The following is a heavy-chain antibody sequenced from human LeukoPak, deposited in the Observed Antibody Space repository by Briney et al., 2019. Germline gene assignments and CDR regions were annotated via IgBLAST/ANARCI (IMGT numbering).Heavy chain of an antibody. V-gene: IGHV3-33*01. CDR1: GFTFSSYV. J-gene: IGHJ6*02. CDR3: ARDRHCANGVCHSPPGMDV. CDR2: IWFDGKNE. D-gene: IGHD2-8*01. Sequence: GGSLRLSCAASGFTFSSYVMHCVRQAPGKGREWVADIWFDGKNEHFADSVKGRFTISRDNSKNTMYLQINSLSAEDTAVYYCARDRHCANGVCHSPPGMDVWGQGTTVTVSS.